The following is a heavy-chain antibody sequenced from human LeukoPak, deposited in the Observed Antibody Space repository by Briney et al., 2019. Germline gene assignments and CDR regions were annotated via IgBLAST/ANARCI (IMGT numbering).Heavy chain of an antibody. CDR2: ISGSGGST. V-gene: IGHV3-23*01. CDR1: GFTFSSYA. Sequence: PGGSLRLSCAASGFTFSSYAMSWVRQAPGKGLDCVSAISGSGGSTYYADSVKGRFTISRDNSKNTLYLQMNSLRAEDTAVYYCAKDNGYSSTREDYWGQGTLVTVSS. J-gene: IGHJ4*02. D-gene: IGHD6-13*01. CDR3: AKDNGYSSTREDY.